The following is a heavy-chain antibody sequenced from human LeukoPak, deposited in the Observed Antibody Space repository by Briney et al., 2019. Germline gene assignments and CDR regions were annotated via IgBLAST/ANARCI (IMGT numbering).Heavy chain of an antibody. CDR3: ARRRSHAGYCSGGSCNNLYNWFDP. V-gene: IGHV4-34*01. Sequence: SETLSLTCAVYGGSFSGYYWSWIRRPPGKGLEWIGEINHSGSTNYNPSLKSRVTISVDTSKNQFSLKLSSVTAADTAVYYCARRRSHAGYCSGGSCNNLYNWFDPWGQGTLVTVSS. J-gene: IGHJ5*02. CDR2: INHSGST. D-gene: IGHD2-15*01. CDR1: GGSFSGYY.